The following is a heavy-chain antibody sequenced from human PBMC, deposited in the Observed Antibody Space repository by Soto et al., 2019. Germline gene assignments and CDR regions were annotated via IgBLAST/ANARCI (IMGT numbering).Heavy chain of an antibody. J-gene: IGHJ6*02. CDR2: ISSSGSTI. V-gene: IGHV3-11*01. D-gene: IGHD2-8*01. CDR1: GFTFSDYY. CDR3: ASTSGMLYRGYYGMDV. Sequence: PGGSLRLSCAASGFTFSDYYMSWIRQAPGKGLEWVSYISSSGSTIYYADSVKGRFTISRDNAKNSLYLQMNSLRAEDTAVYYCASTSGMLYRGYYGMDVWGQGTTVTVYS.